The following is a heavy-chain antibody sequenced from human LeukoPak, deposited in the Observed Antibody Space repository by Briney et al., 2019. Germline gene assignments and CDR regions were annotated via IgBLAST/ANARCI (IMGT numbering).Heavy chain of an antibody. J-gene: IGHJ1*01. D-gene: IGHD3-10*01. CDR3: VRGPGVGSKRGLYFQH. CDR2: ISAYNGNT. Sequence: AAVKVSCKASGYSFTSYGISWLRLAPGPGIEWMGWISAYNGNTNDAQKLQGRVTMTTDTSKSKDYMQLRSQSSDDTAVYYCVRGPGVGSKRGLYFQHWGQGTLATVSS. CDR1: GYSFTSYG. V-gene: IGHV1-18*01.